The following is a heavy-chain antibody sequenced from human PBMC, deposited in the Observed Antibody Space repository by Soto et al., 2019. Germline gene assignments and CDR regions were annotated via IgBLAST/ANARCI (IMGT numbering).Heavy chain of an antibody. CDR2: ISPASTYI. CDR1: GLNFEKCS. CDR3: AADTGDIEVVPSTT. J-gene: IGHJ4*02. D-gene: IGHD2-15*01. Sequence: GVLRPSCAASGLNFEKCSMNWVRQPPGKGPEWLASISPASTYIRYADSVKGRFTISRDNARNSLSLQMMSLRADDTAMYFCAADTGDIEVVPSTTWGQGTLATVSS. V-gene: IGHV3-21*04.